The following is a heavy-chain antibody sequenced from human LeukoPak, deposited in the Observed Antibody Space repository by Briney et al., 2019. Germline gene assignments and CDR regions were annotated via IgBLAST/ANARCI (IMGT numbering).Heavy chain of an antibody. CDR1: GDSIFTNNVA. CDR3: ARGNYTSFAN. Sequence: SPTLSLTCAISGDSIFTNNVAWNWIRQSPSRGLEWLGRTYYRSKWSFDYAVSVKSRITINADTSKNQFSLQLSSVTPEDTAVYYCARGNYTSFANWGQRPRDTVSS. CDR2: TYYRSKWSF. J-gene: IGHJ4*02. V-gene: IGHV6-1*01. D-gene: IGHD1-7*01.